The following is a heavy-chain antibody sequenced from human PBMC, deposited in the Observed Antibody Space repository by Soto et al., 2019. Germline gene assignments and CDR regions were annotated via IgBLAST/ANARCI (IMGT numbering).Heavy chain of an antibody. V-gene: IGHV3-23*01. CDR2: IRVGGGDT. J-gene: IGHJ5*02. D-gene: IGHD6-19*01. Sequence: EVRLLASGGGLAQPGGSLRLSCAASGFTFSSSAMNWVRQAPGKGLEWVSSIRVGGGDTFYADSVRGRFTVSRDISRNTLYLQMNSLRAEDTAIYYCAKCSVGTVRSSGWCNWFDPWGQGTLVTVSS. CDR3: AKCSVGTVRSSGWCNWFDP. CDR1: GFTFSSSA.